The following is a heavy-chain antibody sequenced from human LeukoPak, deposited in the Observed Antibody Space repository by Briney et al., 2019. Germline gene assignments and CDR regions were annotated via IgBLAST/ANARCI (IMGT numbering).Heavy chain of an antibody. J-gene: IGHJ3*02. D-gene: IGHD6-19*01. CDR2: ISAYNGNT. Sequence: ASVKVSCKASGYTFTSYYMHWVRQAPGQGLEWMGWISAYNGNTNYAQKLQGRVTMTTDTSTSTAYMELRSLRSDDTAVYYCARDLSQVAGTEAFDIWGQGTMVTVSS. CDR1: GYTFTSYY. CDR3: ARDLSQVAGTEAFDI. V-gene: IGHV1-18*04.